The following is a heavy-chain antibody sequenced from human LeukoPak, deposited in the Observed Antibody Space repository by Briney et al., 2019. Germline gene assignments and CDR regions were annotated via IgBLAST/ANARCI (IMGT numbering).Heavy chain of an antibody. J-gene: IGHJ3*02. D-gene: IGHD2-15*01. V-gene: IGHV6-1*01. Sequence: KISQTLSLTCAISGDSVSSNSAAWNWIKQSPSRGLEWLGRTYYRSKWYTNYAVSVKSRITINPDTSKNQFSLQLNSVTPEDTAVYYCARDCSEAGLFAGFDIWGQGTMVTVSS. CDR1: GDSVSSNSAA. CDR3: ARDCSEAGLFAGFDI. CDR2: TYYRSKWYT.